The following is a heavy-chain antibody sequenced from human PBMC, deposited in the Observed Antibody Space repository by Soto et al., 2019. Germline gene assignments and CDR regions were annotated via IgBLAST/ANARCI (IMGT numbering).Heavy chain of an antibody. D-gene: IGHD6-13*01. Sequence: QVQLVQSGAEVKKPGASVKVSCKASGYTFTSYYMHWVRQAPGQGLEWMGIINPSGGSTSYAQKFQGRVNMTRDTSKSTVYMELSSLRSEDTAVYYCARCPGYSSSWGYYGMDVWGQGTTVTVSS. CDR1: GYTFTSYY. CDR2: INPSGGST. V-gene: IGHV1-46*01. J-gene: IGHJ6*02. CDR3: ARCPGYSSSWGYYGMDV.